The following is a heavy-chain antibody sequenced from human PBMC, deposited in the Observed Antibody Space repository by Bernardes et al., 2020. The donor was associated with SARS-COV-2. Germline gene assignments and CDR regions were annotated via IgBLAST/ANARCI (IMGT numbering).Heavy chain of an antibody. D-gene: IGHD3-22*01. CDR2: ISSSGSTI. CDR1: GFTFSDYY. V-gene: IGHV3-11*01. CDR3: ARDVHSLHYYDSSGQLLDY. J-gene: IGHJ4*02. Sequence: SLRLSCAASGFTFSDYYMSWNRQAPGKGLVWVSYISSSGSTIYYADSVKGRFTISRDNAKNSLYLQMNSLRAEDTAVYYCARDVHSLHYYDSSGQLLDYWGQGTLVTVSS.